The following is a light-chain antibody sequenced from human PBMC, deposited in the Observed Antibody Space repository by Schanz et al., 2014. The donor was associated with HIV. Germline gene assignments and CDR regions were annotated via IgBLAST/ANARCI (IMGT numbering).Light chain of an antibody. CDR3: CSHAGSSTWV. J-gene: IGLJ2*01. Sequence: QSALTQPPSASGSPGQSVTISCTGTSSDVGGYNYLSWYQQHPGKAPKLMIYEVSKRPSGVPDRFSGSKSGNTASLTVSGLQAEDEADYYCCSHAGSSTWVFGGGTKLTVL. CDR2: EVS. V-gene: IGLV2-8*01. CDR1: SSDVGGYNY.